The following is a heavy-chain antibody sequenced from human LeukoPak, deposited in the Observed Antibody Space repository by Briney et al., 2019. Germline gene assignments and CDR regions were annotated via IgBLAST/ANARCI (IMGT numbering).Heavy chain of an antibody. CDR1: GGSFSGYY. CDR3: ARAGYCGSTSCFDPDREYFDY. J-gene: IGHJ4*02. Sequence: SETLSLTCAVYGGSFSGYYWTWIRLPPGKGLEWIGEINQSGGTNFNPSLKSRVIISIDTSKNQFSLKLSSVTAADTAVYYCARAGYCGSTSCFDPDREYFDYWGQGTLVTVSS. D-gene: IGHD2-2*01. V-gene: IGHV4-34*01. CDR2: INQSGGT.